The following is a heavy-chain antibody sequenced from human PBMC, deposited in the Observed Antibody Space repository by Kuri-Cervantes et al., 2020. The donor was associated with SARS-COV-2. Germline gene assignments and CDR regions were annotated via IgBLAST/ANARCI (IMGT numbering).Heavy chain of an antibody. J-gene: IGHJ3*02. CDR1: GYTFTSYY. CDR2: INPSGGST. Sequence: ASVKVSCKASGYTFTSYYMHWVRQAPGQGLEWMGIINPSGGSTSYAQKFQGRVTMTRDTSISTAYMELSRLRSDDTAVYYCSTPRKDRRETSVSAFDIWGQGTMVTVSS. CDR3: STPRKDRRETSVSAFDI. V-gene: IGHV1-46*01.